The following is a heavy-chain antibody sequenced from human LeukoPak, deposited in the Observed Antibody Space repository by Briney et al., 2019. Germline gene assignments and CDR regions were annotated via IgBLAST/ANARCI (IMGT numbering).Heavy chain of an antibody. Sequence: GGSLRLSCAASGFTFSSYSMNWVRQAPGKGLEWVSYIRSRTNTIYYADSVKGRFTISTDNAKNSLYLQMNSLRGDDTVVYYCARDLNWAFDIWGQGTMVTVSS. CDR1: GFTFSSYS. CDR3: ARDLNWAFDI. CDR2: IRSRTNTI. V-gene: IGHV3-48*01. J-gene: IGHJ3*02.